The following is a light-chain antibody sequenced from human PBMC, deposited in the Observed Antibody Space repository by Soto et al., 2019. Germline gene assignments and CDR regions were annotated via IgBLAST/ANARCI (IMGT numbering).Light chain of an antibody. Sequence: DIQMTQSPSSLSASVGDRVTITCRASNSISNYLNWYQQKLGKAPKLLIYGASSLQSGVPSRFSGSGSGTDFTLIISSLQPEDSATYYCQESNRVPFTFGGGTKLEIK. J-gene: IGKJ4*01. CDR1: NSISNY. CDR2: GAS. CDR3: QESNRVPFT. V-gene: IGKV1-39*01.